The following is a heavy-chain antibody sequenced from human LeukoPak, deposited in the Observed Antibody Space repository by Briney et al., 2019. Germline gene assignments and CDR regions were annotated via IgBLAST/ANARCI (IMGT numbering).Heavy chain of an antibody. CDR1: GGTFSSYV. J-gene: IGHJ5*02. Sequence: ASVKVSCKASGGTFSSYVISWVRQAPGQGLEWMGGIIPIFGTANYAQKFQGRVTITTDESTSTAYMELSSLRSEDTAVYYCARDSLGNLALPYNWFDPWGQGTLVTVSS. D-gene: IGHD4-23*01. CDR3: ARDSLGNLALPYNWFDP. V-gene: IGHV1-69*05. CDR2: IIPIFGTA.